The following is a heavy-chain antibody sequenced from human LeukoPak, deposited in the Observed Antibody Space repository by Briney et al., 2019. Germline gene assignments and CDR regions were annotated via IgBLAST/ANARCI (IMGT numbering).Heavy chain of an antibody. CDR3: ASADHSGYDYSFDY. D-gene: IGHD5-12*01. CDR1: GGSISSYY. CDR2: IYTSGST. J-gene: IGHJ4*02. V-gene: IGHV4-4*07. Sequence: PSETLSLTCTVSGGSISSYYWSWIRQPAGKGLEWIGRIYTSGSTNYNPSLKSRVTMSVDTSKNQFSLKLSSVTAADTAVYYCASADHSGYDYSFDYWGQGTLVTVSS.